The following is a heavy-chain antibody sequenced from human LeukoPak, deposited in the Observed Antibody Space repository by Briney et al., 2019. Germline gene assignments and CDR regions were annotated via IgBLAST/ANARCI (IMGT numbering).Heavy chain of an antibody. CDR1: GGSISSYY. V-gene: IGHV4-4*07. CDR2: IYTSGST. CDR3: ARYLVGPLVGSYYSHYMDV. J-gene: IGHJ6*03. D-gene: IGHD2-2*01. Sequence: SETLSLTCTVSGGSISSYYWSWIRQPAGKGLEWIGRIYTSGSTNYSPSLRSRVTMSLDTSKNQFSLKMSSVTAADTAVYYCARYLVGPLVGSYYSHYMDVWGKGTTVTISS.